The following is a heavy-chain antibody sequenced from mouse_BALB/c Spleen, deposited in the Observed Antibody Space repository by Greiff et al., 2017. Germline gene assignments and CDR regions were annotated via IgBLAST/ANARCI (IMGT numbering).Heavy chain of an antibody. J-gene: IGHJ4*01. D-gene: IGHD3-2*01. CDR3: AKDSSGYGYYAMDY. Sequence: EVQLVESGAELVKPGASVKLSCTASGFNIKDTYMHWVKQRPEQGLEWIGRIDPANGNTKYDPKFQGKATITADTSSNTAYLQLSSLTSEDTAVYYCAKDSSGYGYYAMDYWGQGTSVTVSS. V-gene: IGHV14-3*02. CDR1: GFNIKDTY. CDR2: IDPANGNT.